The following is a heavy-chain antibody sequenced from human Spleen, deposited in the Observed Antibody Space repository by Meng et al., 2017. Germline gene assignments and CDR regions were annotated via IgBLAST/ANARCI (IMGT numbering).Heavy chain of an antibody. J-gene: IGHJ3*02. CDR2: INVGNGNT. Sequence: QVQPVQFGAEVKKPGASVKVCCKASGYIFTTYGSHWVRQAPGQRLEWMGWINVGNGNTKYSQKFQGRVTITRDTSTSTAYMELSSLRSEDTAVYYCSRDFPRGDAFNIWGQGTMVTVSS. V-gene: IGHV1-3*01. CDR3: SRDFPRGDAFNI. CDR1: GYIFTTYG.